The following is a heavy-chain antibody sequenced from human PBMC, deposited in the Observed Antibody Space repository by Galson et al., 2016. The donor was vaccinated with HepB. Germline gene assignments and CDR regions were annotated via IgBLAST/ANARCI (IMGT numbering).Heavy chain of an antibody. CDR1: GFIFNAYA. Sequence: SLRLSCAASGFIFNAYAIHWVRQAPGKGLEFVSAISGNGGTTHYPDSVKGRFTISRDNSKNTLYLQMNSLRAEDTAVYYCARRYGDYSYGWGQGTLVTVSS. D-gene: IGHD4-17*01. CDR3: ARRYGDYSYG. J-gene: IGHJ1*01. V-gene: IGHV3-64*04. CDR2: ISGNGGTT.